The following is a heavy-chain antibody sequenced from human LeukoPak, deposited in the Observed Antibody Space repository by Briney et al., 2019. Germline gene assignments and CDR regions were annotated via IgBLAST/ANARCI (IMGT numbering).Heavy chain of an antibody. CDR2: IYHSGST. Sequence: PSETLSLTSDVSGYSISSGYYWGWIRQPPGKGLEWIGSIYHSGSTYNNPSLKSRVTISVDTSKNQFSLKLSSVTAADTAMYYCARDCSGGSCYAFDIWGQGTMVIVSS. CDR1: GYSISSGYY. D-gene: IGHD2-15*01. CDR3: ARDCSGGSCYAFDI. V-gene: IGHV4-38-2*02. J-gene: IGHJ3*02.